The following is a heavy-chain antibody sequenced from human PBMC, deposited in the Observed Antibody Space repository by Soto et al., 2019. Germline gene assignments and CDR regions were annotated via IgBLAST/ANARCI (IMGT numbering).Heavy chain of an antibody. CDR2: INRSGST. D-gene: IGHD3-16*01. Sequence: QVQLQQWGAGLLKPSETLSLTCAVYGGSLSGYYWSWIRQPPGKGLEWIGEINRSGSTNYIPSLKSRVIISVDPSKNQFSLKLSSVTAADTAVYYCARGLLGGAATWGQGALVTVSS. CDR3: ARGLLGGAAT. J-gene: IGHJ5*02. V-gene: IGHV4-34*01. CDR1: GGSLSGYY.